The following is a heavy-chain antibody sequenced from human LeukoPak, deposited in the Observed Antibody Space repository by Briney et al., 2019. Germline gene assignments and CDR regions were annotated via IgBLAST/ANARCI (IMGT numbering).Heavy chain of an antibody. CDR2: MYYSGNT. CDR1: GVSISSYY. J-gene: IGHJ3*02. D-gene: IGHD2-8*01. CDR3: ARVFSSVHVWGHAFDI. Sequence: SETLSLTSTVSGVSISSYYGSWIRQPPGKRLEWMGYMYYSGNTKYNPSLKRRVTISVDTSKNQVSLKLSSATHADTAVYYCARVFSSVHVWGHAFDIWGQGTMVNVFS. V-gene: IGHV4-59*01.